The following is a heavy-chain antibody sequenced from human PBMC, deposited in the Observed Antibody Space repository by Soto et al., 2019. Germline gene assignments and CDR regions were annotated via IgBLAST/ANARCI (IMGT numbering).Heavy chain of an antibody. J-gene: IGHJ5*02. Sequence: SETLSLTCTVSGGSITSYNWNWLRQPPGKALEWIGYFYNSGSTNYNPSLKSRVTISVDTSKNQFSLKVNSVTAADTAVYYCARRAEEAVTGSLDNWLDPWGQGILVTVSS. CDR2: FYNSGST. CDR3: ARRAEEAVTGSLDNWLDP. CDR1: GGSITSYN. D-gene: IGHD1-20*01. V-gene: IGHV4-59*01.